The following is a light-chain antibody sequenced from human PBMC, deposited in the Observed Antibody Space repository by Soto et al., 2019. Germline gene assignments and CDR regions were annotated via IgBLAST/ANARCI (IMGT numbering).Light chain of an antibody. CDR2: AAS. J-gene: IGKJ4*01. CDR1: QNIGRF. CDR3: QQSFTTPLT. Sequence: DIQMTQSPSSLSASVGDRVTITCRASQNIGRFLNWHQQKPGKAPNVLINAASTLRSGVPSRFSGSGSGTDFNLTINSLQPEDFATYFCQQSFTTPLTFGGGTKVDIK. V-gene: IGKV1-39*01.